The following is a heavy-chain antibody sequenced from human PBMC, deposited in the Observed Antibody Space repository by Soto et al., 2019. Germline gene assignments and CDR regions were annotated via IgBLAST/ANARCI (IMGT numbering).Heavy chain of an antibody. CDR1: GFTFSSYS. J-gene: IGHJ6*02. CDR3: ARDHRRYSSSHYYYYGMDV. V-gene: IGHV3-21*01. CDR2: ISSSSSYI. Sequence: GGSLRLSCAASGFTFSSYSMNWVRQAPGKGLEWVSSISSSSSYIYYADSVKGRFTISRDNAKNPLYLQMNSLRAEDTAVYYCARDHRRYSSSHYYYYGMDVWGQGTTVTV. D-gene: IGHD6-13*01.